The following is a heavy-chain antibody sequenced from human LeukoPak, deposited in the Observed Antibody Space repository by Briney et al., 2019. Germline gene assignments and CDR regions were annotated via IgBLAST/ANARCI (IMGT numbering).Heavy chain of an antibody. J-gene: IGHJ4*02. V-gene: IGHV4-34*01. D-gene: IGHD2-8*01. Sequence: PSETLSLTCAVYGGSFSGYYWSWIRQPPGKGLEWIGYIYHSGSTYYNPSLKSRVTISVDRSKNQFSLKLSSVTAADTAVYYCARGRDGAFDYWGQGTLVTVSS. CDR1: GGSFSGYY. CDR3: ARGRDGAFDY. CDR2: IYHSGST.